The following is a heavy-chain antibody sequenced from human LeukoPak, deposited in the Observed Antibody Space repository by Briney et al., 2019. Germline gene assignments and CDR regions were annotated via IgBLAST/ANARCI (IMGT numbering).Heavy chain of an antibody. Sequence: PGGSLSLSCAASGFTFRSNSMNWVRQAPGKGLEGVYYISSTGGTIYYADSMKGRFTISRDNAKNSLYLQMNSLRVEDTAVYYCAKCRSEVVVAATNYWGQGTLVTVSS. CDR1: GFTFRSNS. J-gene: IGHJ4*02. CDR3: AKCRSEVVVAATNY. CDR2: ISSTGGTI. V-gene: IGHV3-48*04. D-gene: IGHD2-15*01.